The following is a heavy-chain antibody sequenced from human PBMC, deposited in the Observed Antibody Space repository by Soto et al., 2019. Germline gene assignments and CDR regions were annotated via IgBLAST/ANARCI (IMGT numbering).Heavy chain of an antibody. Sequence: SETLSLTCTVSGDSIISGYWSWIRQPPGKGLEWIGYISYSGNTNYNPSLKSRVTMSVDTPKNQFSLRLSSVTTADTAVYYCAGLRGYAGSPIDYWGQGTLVTVS. D-gene: IGHD2-15*01. V-gene: IGHV4-59*01. CDR1: GDSIISGY. J-gene: IGHJ4*02. CDR3: AGLRGYAGSPIDY. CDR2: ISYSGNT.